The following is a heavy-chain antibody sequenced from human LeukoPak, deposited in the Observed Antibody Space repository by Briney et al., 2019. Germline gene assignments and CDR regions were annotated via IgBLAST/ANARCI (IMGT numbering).Heavy chain of an antibody. CDR3: AKYGVDCSSTSCYPLYDMDV. D-gene: IGHD2-2*01. V-gene: IGHV3-23*01. Sequence: QPGGSLSLSCAASGFTFDSYAMTWVRQAPGKGLEWVSSISGGGGITNYADSVKGRFTISRDNSKYTLFLQMNSLRAEDTAVYYCAKYGVDCSSTSCYPLYDMDVWGKGTTVTVSS. CDR2: ISGGGGIT. J-gene: IGHJ6*03. CDR1: GFTFDSYA.